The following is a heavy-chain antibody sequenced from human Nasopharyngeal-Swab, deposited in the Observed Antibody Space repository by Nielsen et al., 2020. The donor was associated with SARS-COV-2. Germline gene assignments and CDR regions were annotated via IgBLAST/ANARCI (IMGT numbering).Heavy chain of an antibody. Sequence: SVKVSCKASGGTFSSYAISWVRQAPGQGLEWMGRIIPILGIANYAQKFQGRVTITADKSTSTAYMELSSLRSEDTAVYYCARDLTYDSSALFDCWGQGTLVTVSS. CDR1: GGTFSSYA. D-gene: IGHD3-22*01. CDR2: IIPILGIA. CDR3: ARDLTYDSSALFDC. J-gene: IGHJ4*02. V-gene: IGHV1-69*04.